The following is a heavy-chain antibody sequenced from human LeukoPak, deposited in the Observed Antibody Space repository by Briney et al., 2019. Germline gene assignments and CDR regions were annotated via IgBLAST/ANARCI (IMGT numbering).Heavy chain of an antibody. D-gene: IGHD3-3*01. J-gene: IGHJ3*02. CDR1: GFTFISYS. CDR3: ARGGVAHDAFDI. CDR2: ISSSSSYI. V-gene: IGHV3-21*01. Sequence: QAGGSLRLSCAASGFTFISYSMNWVRQAPGKGLEWVSSISSSSSYIYYADSVKGRFTISRDNAKNSLYLQMNSLRAEDTAVYYCARGGVAHDAFDIWGQGTMVTVSS.